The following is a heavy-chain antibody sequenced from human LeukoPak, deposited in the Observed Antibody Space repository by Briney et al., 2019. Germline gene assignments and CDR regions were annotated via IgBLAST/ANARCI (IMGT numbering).Heavy chain of an antibody. J-gene: IGHJ4*02. CDR1: GFSFNSYI. CDR2: INQNGGVK. CDR3: TRTVNSASDF. V-gene: IGHV3-7*03. D-gene: IGHD4-23*01. Sequence: GGSLRLSCAASGFSFNSYIMHWVRQAPGKGLEWVATINQNGGVKYVDSVKGRFTISRDNAKTSLFLQMNSLRIDDTAMYYCTRTVNSASDFWGQGTLVTVSS.